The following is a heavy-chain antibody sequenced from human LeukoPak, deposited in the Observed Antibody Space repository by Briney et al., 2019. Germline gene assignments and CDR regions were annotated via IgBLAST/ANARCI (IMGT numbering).Heavy chain of an antibody. J-gene: IGHJ2*01. CDR2: IYSGGST. D-gene: IGHD3-10*01. CDR3: ARWTGSDDAGSLDL. V-gene: IGHV3-53*04. CDR1: GFTVSSNY. Sequence: GRSLRPSCAASGFTVSSNYMSCVRHAPGKGQEWVSVIYSGGSTYYADSAKGRFTISRHNSKNTLYLQMNSLRAEDTGVYYCARWTGSDDAGSLDLWGRGTLVSVSS.